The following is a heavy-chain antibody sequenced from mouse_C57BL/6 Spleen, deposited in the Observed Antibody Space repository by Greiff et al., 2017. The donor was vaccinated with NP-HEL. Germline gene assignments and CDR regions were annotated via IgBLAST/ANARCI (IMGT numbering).Heavy chain of an antibody. D-gene: IGHD2-2*01. J-gene: IGHJ4*01. CDR3: TRPMGYDVAMDY. Sequence: EVKLVESGGGLVQPGGSMKLSCAASGFTFSDAWMDWVRQSPEKGLEWVAEIRNKANNHATYYAESVKGRFTISRDDSKSSVYLQMNSLRAEDTGIYYCTRPMGYDVAMDYWGQGTSVTVSS. CDR1: GFTFSDAW. CDR2: IRNKANNHAT. V-gene: IGHV6-6*01.